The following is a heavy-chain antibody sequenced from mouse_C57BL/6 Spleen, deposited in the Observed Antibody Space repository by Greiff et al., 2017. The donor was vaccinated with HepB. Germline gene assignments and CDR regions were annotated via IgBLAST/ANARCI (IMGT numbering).Heavy chain of an antibody. CDR3: ARRDGNYGSSLWYFDV. CDR1: GYTFTSYG. CDR2: IYPRSGNT. Sequence: VKLVESGAELARPGASVKLSCKASGYTFTSYGISWVKQRTGQGLEWIGEIYPRSGNTYYNEKFKGKATLTADKSSSTAYMELRSLTSEDSAVYFCARRDGNYGSSLWYFDVWGTGTTVTVSS. J-gene: IGHJ1*03. D-gene: IGHD1-1*01. V-gene: IGHV1-81*01.